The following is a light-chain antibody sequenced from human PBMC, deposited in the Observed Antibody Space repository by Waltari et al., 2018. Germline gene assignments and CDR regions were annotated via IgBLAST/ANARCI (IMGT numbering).Light chain of an antibody. V-gene: IGKV4-1*01. Sequence: DIVMTQSPHSLAVSVGERATITCKSSQSLLYSSKNKNYLAWYQQKPGQPPKLLIYWASTREFGVPDRFSGSGSGTDVTLTISSLQAEDVAVYYCQQYYSTSPLTFGGGTKVEIK. CDR2: WAS. CDR3: QQYYSTSPLT. CDR1: QSLLYSSKNKNY. J-gene: IGKJ4*01.